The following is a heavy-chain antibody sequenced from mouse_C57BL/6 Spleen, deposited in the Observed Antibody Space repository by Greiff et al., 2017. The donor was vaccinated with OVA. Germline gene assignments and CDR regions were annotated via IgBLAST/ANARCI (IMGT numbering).Heavy chain of an antibody. CDR1: GYSITSGYY. V-gene: IGHV3-6*01. D-gene: IGHD2-2*01. CDR3: ARGGGYGSLYYYAMDY. Sequence: EESGPGLVKPSQSLSLTCSVTGYSITSGYYWNWIRQFPGNKLEWMGYISYDGSNNYNPSLKNRISITRDTSKNQFFLKLNSVTTEDTATYYCARGGGYGSLYYYAMDYWGQGTSVTVSS. CDR2: ISYDGSN. J-gene: IGHJ4*01.